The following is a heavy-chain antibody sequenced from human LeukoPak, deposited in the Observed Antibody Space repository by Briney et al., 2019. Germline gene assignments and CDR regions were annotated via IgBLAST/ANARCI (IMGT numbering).Heavy chain of an antibody. V-gene: IGHV7-4-1*02. CDR3: AREGLVQQWLVHDY. CDR1: GYTFTSYA. J-gene: IGHJ4*02. D-gene: IGHD6-19*01. CDR2: INTNTGNP. Sequence: ASVKVSCKASGYTFTSYAMNWVRQAPGQGLEWMGWINTNTGNPTYAQGFTGRFVFSLDTSVSTAYLQISSLKAEDTAVYYCAREGLVQQWLVHDYWGQGTLVTVSS.